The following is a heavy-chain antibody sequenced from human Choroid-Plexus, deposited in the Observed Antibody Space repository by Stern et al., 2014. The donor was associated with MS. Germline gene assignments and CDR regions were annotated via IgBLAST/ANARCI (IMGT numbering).Heavy chain of an antibody. Sequence: DQLVESGGGVVQPGRPLRLSCAASGFTFGSCAMHWVRQAPGKGLEWVASVSYDGSNKYYADSVKGRFTISRDNSQNTLYMQMSSLRAEDTAVYYCAKDRQYLTYFFDHWGQGSLVTVSS. CDR2: VSYDGSNK. CDR3: AKDRQYLTYFFDH. V-gene: IGHV3-30*18. CDR1: GFTFGSCA. J-gene: IGHJ5*02. D-gene: IGHD2/OR15-2a*01.